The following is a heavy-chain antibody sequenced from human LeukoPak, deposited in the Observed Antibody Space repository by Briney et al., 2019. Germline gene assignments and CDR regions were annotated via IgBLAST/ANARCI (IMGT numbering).Heavy chain of an antibody. CDR3: ARGGSYYFYNGMDV. CDR2: IIPIVGIL. Sequence: SVKVSCKASGGTFTSYGINWVRQAPGLGLEWMGRIIPIVGILNYTQRFQGRVTITADNSTNIAYMELSSLRSEDTAVYYCARGGSYYFYNGMDVWGQGTTVTVSS. CDR1: GGTFTSYG. V-gene: IGHV1-69*04. D-gene: IGHD1-26*01. J-gene: IGHJ6*02.